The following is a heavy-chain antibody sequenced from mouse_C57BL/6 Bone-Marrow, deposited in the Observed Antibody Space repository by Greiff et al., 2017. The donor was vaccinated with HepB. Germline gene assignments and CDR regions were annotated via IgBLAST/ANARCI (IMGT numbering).Heavy chain of an antibody. J-gene: IGHJ3*01. CDR2: INPGSGGT. V-gene: IGHV1-54*01. CDR3: ARLYGDAY. D-gene: IGHD1-1*01. Sequence: VQLQESGAELVRPGTSVKVSCKASGYAFTNYLIEWVKQRPGQGLEWIGVINPGSGGTNYNEKFKGKATLTADKSSSTAYMQLSSLTSEDSAVYFCARLYGDAYWGQGTLVTVSA. CDR1: GYAFTNYL.